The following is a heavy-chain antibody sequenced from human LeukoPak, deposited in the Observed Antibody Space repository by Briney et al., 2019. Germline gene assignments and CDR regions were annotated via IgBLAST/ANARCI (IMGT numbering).Heavy chain of an antibody. Sequence: SETLPLTCAVYGGSFSGYYWSWIRQPPGKGLEWIGEINHSGSTNYNPSLKSRVTISVDTSKNQFSLKLSSVTAADTAVYYCARQTGSGLFILPGGQGTLVTVSS. CDR2: INHSGST. V-gene: IGHV4-34*01. D-gene: IGHD3/OR15-3a*01. CDR3: ARQTGSGLFILP. J-gene: IGHJ4*02. CDR1: GGSFSGYY.